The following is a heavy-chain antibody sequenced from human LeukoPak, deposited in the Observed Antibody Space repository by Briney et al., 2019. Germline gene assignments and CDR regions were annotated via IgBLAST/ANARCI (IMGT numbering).Heavy chain of an antibody. Sequence: GGSLRLSCAASGFTFSSYSMNWVRQAPGKGLEWVSSISSSSSYLYYADSVKGRFTISRDNAKNSLYLQMNSLRAEDTAVYYCARDRGRQYCSSTSCYKGGFDYWGQGTLVTVSS. D-gene: IGHD2-2*02. CDR2: ISSSSSYL. J-gene: IGHJ4*02. CDR3: ARDRGRQYCSSTSCYKGGFDY. CDR1: GFTFSSYS. V-gene: IGHV3-21*01.